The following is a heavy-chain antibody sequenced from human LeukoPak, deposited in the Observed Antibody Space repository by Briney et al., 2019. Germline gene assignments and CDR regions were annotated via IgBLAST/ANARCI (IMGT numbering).Heavy chain of an antibody. J-gene: IGHJ5*02. CDR3: ARDVAAAGTWWFDP. Sequence: GGSLRLSCAASGFTFSSYEMKWARQAPGKGLEWVSYISSSGSTIYYADSVKGRFTISRDNAKNSLYLQMNSLRAEDTAVYYCARDVAAAGTWWFDPWGQGTLVTVSS. CDR2: ISSSGSTI. D-gene: IGHD6-13*01. CDR1: GFTFSSYE. V-gene: IGHV3-48*03.